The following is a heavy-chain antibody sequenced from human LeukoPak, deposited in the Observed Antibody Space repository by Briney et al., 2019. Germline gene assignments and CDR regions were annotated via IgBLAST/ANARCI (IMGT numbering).Heavy chain of an antibody. V-gene: IGHV4-4*02. Sequence: PSETLSLTCAVSGGSISSSNWWSWVRQPPGKGLEWIGEIYHSGSTYYNPSLKSRVTISVDRSKNQFSLKLSSVTAADTAVYYCARVASIAAAGTLDYWGQGTLVTVSS. CDR3: ARVASIAAAGTLDY. D-gene: IGHD6-13*01. CDR2: IYHSGST. J-gene: IGHJ4*02. CDR1: GGSISSSNW.